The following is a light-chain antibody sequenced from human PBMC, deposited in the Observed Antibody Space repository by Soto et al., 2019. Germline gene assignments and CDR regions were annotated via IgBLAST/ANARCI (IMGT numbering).Light chain of an antibody. CDR3: QQYGSSIQT. V-gene: IGKV3-20*01. Sequence: EIVLKQSPGTLSLSPGERATLSCRASQSVSSSYLAWYQQKPGQAPRLLIYGASSRATGIPDRFSGSGSGTDFTLTISRLEPEDFAVYYCQQYGSSIQTFGQGTKVDIK. CDR1: QSVSSSY. J-gene: IGKJ1*01. CDR2: GAS.